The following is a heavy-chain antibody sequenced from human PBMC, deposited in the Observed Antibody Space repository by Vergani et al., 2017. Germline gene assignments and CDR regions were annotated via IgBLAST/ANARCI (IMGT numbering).Heavy chain of an antibody. J-gene: IGHJ4*02. V-gene: IGHV4-59*01. CDR1: GGSISSYY. CDR2: IYYSGST. Sequence: QVQLQESGPGLVKPSETLSLTCTVSGGSISSYYWSWIRQPPGKGLEWIGYIYYSGSTNYNPSLKSRVTISVDTSKNQFSLKLSAVTAADTAVYYCARKSSGYYYPFDYWGQGTLVTVSS. D-gene: IGHD3-22*01. CDR3: ARKSSGYYYPFDY.